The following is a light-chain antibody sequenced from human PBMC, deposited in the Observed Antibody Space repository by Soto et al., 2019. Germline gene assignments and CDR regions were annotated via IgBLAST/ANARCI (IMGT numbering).Light chain of an antibody. CDR3: QQLNINPFT. J-gene: IGKJ3*01. Sequence: IQLTQSPSSLSASVGDRVIMTCRASQGISSYLAWYQQKPGKAPTLLIYAASTLETGVPSRFSGSGSGTDFTLTISSLQPEDFATYYCQQLNINPFTFGPGTKVDIK. V-gene: IGKV1-9*01. CDR2: AAS. CDR1: QGISSY.